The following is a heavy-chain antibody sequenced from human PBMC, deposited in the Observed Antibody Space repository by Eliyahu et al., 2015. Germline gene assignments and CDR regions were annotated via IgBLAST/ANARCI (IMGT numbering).Heavy chain of an antibody. V-gene: IGHV5-51*01. Sequence: EVQLVQSXAELRKPGESLKISCXGSGYXFSXHXIGWVRQMPGKGPEWMGIIYPRDSETRYSASFQGQVTFSVDKSTNTAYLQWRSLKASDTAMYYCARHPADIAARPWHFDYWGQGTLVTVSS. CDR2: IYPRDSET. CDR1: GYXFSXHX. J-gene: IGHJ4*02. CDR3: ARHPADIAARPWHFDY. D-gene: IGHD6-6*01.